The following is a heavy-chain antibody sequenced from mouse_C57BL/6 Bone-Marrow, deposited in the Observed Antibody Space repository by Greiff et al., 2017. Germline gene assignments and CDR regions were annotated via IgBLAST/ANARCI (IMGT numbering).Heavy chain of an antibody. Sequence: EVQLQQSGPELVKPGASVKMSCKASGYTFTDYNMHWVKQSHGKSLEWIGYINPNNGGTSYNQKFQGKATLTVNKSSSTAYMDLRSLTSEDSAVYYCANDLLWLRRYYYAMDYWGQGTSVTVSS. D-gene: IGHD2-2*01. J-gene: IGHJ4*01. CDR1: GYTFTDYN. CDR3: ANDLLWLRRYYYAMDY. CDR2: INPNNGGT. V-gene: IGHV1-22*01.